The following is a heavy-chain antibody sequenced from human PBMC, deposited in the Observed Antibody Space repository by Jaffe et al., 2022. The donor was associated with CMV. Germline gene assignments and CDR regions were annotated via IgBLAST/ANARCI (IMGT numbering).Heavy chain of an antibody. D-gene: IGHD2-15*01. CDR1: GGSISSNDFY. CDR2: IHYSGTT. V-gene: IGHV4-39*01. Sequence: QLQLQESGPGLVNPSQTLSLTCTVSGGSISSNDFYWGWIRQPPGKGLEWFGNIHYSGTTYNNPSLKSRLTVSVDTSKNQFSLNLNSVTAADTAVYYCVRCPCSGNSCPYWYFDLWGRGTLVTVSA. J-gene: IGHJ2*01. CDR3: VRCPCSGNSCPYWYFDL.